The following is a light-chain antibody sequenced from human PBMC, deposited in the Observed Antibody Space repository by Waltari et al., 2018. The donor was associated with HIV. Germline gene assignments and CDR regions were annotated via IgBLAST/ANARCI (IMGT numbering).Light chain of an antibody. CDR2: DVN. CDR3: ASYTVNSTGV. V-gene: IGLV2-14*03. Sequence: QSALSQPASVSASPGQSVAIPCSGSASDIGRSNYFSWYQQHPDRAPTLILFDVNNRPSGISDRFSGSKSGTTASLTISTVRTDDEADYYCASYTVNSTGVFGTGTKLSVL. J-gene: IGLJ1*01. CDR1: ASDIGRSNY.